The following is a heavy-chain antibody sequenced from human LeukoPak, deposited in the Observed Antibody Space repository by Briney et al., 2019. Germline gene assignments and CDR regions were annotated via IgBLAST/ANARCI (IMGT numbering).Heavy chain of an antibody. CDR3: ARAVTPRLYYFDY. CDR2: IYHSGST. V-gene: IGHV4-30-2*01. D-gene: IGHD4-23*01. CDR1: GGSISSGGYS. Sequence: SETLSLTCAVSGGSISSGGYSWSWIRQPPGKGLEWIGYIYHSGSTYYNPSLKSRVTISVDRSKNQFSLKLSSVTAADTAVYYCARAVTPRLYYFDYWGQGTLVTVSS. J-gene: IGHJ4*02.